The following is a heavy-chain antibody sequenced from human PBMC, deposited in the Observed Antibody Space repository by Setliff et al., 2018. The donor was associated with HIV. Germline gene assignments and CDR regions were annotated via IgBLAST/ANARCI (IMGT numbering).Heavy chain of an antibody. CDR2: IYYSGST. J-gene: IGHJ4*02. Sequence: SETLSLTCTVSSGSITSYYWSWIRQPPGKGLEWIGYIYYSGSTNYSPSLNSRATMSVDTSKSQFSLRLSSVTAADTAVYYCAGGRVRGALFDYWGQGTLVTVSS. CDR3: AGGRVRGALFDY. D-gene: IGHD3-10*01. CDR1: SGSITSYY. V-gene: IGHV4-59*01.